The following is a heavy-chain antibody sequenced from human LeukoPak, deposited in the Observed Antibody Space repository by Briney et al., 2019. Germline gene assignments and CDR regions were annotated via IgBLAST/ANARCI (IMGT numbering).Heavy chain of an antibody. Sequence: SGGSLRLSCAASGFTFSSYAMHWVRQAPGKGLEWVAVISYDGSNKYYADSVKGRFTISRDNSKNTLYLQMNSLRAEDTAVYYCARDGAVAGLVGYFDYWGQGTLVTVSS. D-gene: IGHD6-19*01. CDR3: ARDGAVAGLVGYFDY. V-gene: IGHV3-30-3*01. J-gene: IGHJ4*02. CDR1: GFTFSSYA. CDR2: ISYDGSNK.